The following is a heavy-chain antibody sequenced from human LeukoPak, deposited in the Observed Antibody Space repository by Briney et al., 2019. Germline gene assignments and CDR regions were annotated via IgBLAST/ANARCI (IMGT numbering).Heavy chain of an antibody. CDR3: ARSPSTYSGSNF. Sequence: HPGGSLRLSCAASGFTFSSYAMHWVRQAPGKGLEWVAVISYDGSNKYYADSVKGRFTISRDNSKNTLYLQLNSLGAEDTAVYSCARSPSTYSGSNFWGQGTLVTVSS. CDR2: ISYDGSNK. V-gene: IGHV3-30*04. CDR1: GFTFSSYA. J-gene: IGHJ4*02. D-gene: IGHD1-26*01.